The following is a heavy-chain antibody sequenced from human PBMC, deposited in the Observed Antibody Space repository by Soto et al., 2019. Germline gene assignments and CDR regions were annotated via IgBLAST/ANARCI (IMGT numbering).Heavy chain of an antibody. Sequence: PWRSLRLSCVASGFTFSSYVMTWVRQAPGKGLEWVSGISGGGAATFDADSVRGGFTISRDTSKNTLFLPMNSLRAEDTAVYYCAKPPTPANTYNWYFELWGRGALVTVSS. CDR3: AKPPTPANTYNWYFEL. V-gene: IGHV3-23*01. D-gene: IGHD1-1*01. CDR2: ISGGGAAT. J-gene: IGHJ2*01. CDR1: GFTFSSYV.